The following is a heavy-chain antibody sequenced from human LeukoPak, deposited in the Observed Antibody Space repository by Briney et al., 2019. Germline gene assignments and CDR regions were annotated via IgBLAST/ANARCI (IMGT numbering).Heavy chain of an antibody. CDR3: AKDHFGYCSSTSCYHDY. CDR2: IRYDGSNK. CDR1: GFTFSSYG. Sequence: GGSLRLSCAASGFTFSSYGMHWVRQAPGKGLEWVAFIRYDGSNKYYADSVKGRFTISKDNTKNTLYLQMNSLRAEDTAVYYCAKDHFGYCSSTSCYHDYWGQGTLVTVSS. J-gene: IGHJ4*02. D-gene: IGHD2-2*03. V-gene: IGHV3-30*02.